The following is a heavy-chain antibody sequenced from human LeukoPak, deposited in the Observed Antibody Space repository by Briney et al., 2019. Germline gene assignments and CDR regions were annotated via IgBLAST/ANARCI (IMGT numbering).Heavy chain of an antibody. D-gene: IGHD3-9*01. CDR3: ARTNYNILTDYYNGDNWFDL. CDR2: IDGHNDNA. V-gene: IGHV1-18*01. CDR1: GYTFSNYG. Sequence: ASVKVSCKASGYTFSNYGITWVRQAPGQGIEWVGWIDGHNDNAKYAQIVQGRVTMTTDISTSTAYMELRSLRSDDTAVYYCARTNYNILTDYYNGDNWFDLWGQGTLVTVSS. J-gene: IGHJ5*02.